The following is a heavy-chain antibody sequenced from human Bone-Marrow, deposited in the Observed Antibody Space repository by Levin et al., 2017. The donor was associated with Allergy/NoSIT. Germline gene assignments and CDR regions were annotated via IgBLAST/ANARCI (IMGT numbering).Heavy chain of an antibody. Sequence: SQTLSLTCTVSGGSISANYWSWIRQPPGKGLEWIGYIYYSGSTNYNPFLKSRVTISVDTSKNQFSLRLSSVTAADTAVYYCARRDHYYHYMDVWGKGTTVTVSS. J-gene: IGHJ6*03. V-gene: IGHV4-59*08. CDR3: ARRDHYYHYMDV. CDR1: GGSISANY. CDR2: IYYSGST.